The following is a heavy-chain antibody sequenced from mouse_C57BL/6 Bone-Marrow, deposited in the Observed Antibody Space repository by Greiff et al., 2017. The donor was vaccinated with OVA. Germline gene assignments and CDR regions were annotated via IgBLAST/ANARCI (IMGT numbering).Heavy chain of an antibody. D-gene: IGHD1-1*01. CDR3: AMYYYGSRYWYFDV. CDR2: IHPNSGST. V-gene: IGHV1-64*01. J-gene: IGHJ1*03. Sequence: QVQLQQPGAELVKPGASVKLSCKASGYTFTSYWMHWVKQRPGQGLEWIGMIHPNSGSTNYNEKFKSKATLTVDKSSSTAYMQLSSLTSEDSAVYDCAMYYYGSRYWYFDVWGTGTTVTVSS. CDR1: GYTFTSYW.